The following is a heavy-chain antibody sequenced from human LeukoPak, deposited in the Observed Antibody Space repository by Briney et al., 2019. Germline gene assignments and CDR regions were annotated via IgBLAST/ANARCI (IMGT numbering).Heavy chain of an antibody. CDR1: GGSISSGSYY. CDR2: IYTSGST. D-gene: IGHD3-10*01. Sequence: NASQTLSLTCTVSGGSISSGSYYWSWIRQPAGKGLEWIGRIYTSGSTNYNPSLKSRVTISVDTSKNQLSLKLSSVTAADTAVYYCARGRGITMVRGVRFDYWGQGTLVTVSS. CDR3: ARGRGITMVRGVRFDY. J-gene: IGHJ4*02. V-gene: IGHV4-61*02.